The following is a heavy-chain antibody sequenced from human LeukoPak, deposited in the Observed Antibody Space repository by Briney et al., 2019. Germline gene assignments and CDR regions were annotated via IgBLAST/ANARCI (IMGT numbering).Heavy chain of an antibody. Sequence: GGSLRLSCAVSGFSFSSYAMHWVRQAPGKGLEWVAVISYDGSNKYYADSVKGRFTISRDNSKNTLYLQMNSLRAEDTAVYYCATFYYYDSSGYSIDDYFDYWGQGTLVTVSS. CDR2: ISYDGSNK. D-gene: IGHD3-22*01. V-gene: IGHV3-30-3*01. CDR3: ATFYYYDSSGYSIDDYFDY. CDR1: GFSFSSYA. J-gene: IGHJ4*02.